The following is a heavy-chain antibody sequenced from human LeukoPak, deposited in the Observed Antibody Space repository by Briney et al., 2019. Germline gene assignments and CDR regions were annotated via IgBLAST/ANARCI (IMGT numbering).Heavy chain of an antibody. CDR3: ATDYYYDSSGYRNWFDP. CDR2: FNPEDGET. V-gene: IGHV1-24*01. J-gene: IGHJ5*02. Sequence: GASVKVSCKVSGYTLTELSMHWVRQAPGKGLEWMGGFNPEDGETIYAQKFQGRVTMTENTSTDTAYMELSSLRSEDTAVYYCATDYYYDSSGYRNWFDPWGQGTLVTVSS. D-gene: IGHD3-22*01. CDR1: GYTLTELS.